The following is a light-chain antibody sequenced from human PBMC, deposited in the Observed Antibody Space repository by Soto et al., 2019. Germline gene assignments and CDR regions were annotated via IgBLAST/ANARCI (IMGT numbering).Light chain of an antibody. CDR2: ENN. CDR1: SSNIGNNY. V-gene: IGLV1-51*02. CDR3: GTWDSRLSAV. Sequence: QSVLTQPPSVSAAPGQKVTISCSGSSSNIGNNYVSWYQQLPGTAPKLLIYENNKRPSGIPDRFSGSKSGTSATLGITGLQTGDEADYYCGTWDSRLSAVFGGGTKLTVL. J-gene: IGLJ2*01.